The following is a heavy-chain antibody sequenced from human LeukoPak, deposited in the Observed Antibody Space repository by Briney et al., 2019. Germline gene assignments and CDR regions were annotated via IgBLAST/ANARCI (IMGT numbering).Heavy chain of an antibody. CDR2: ISGSGGST. D-gene: IGHD4-11*01. CDR3: AKATVASSSSNWFDP. V-gene: IGHV3-23*01. Sequence: PGGSLRLSCAASGFTFSSYAMSWVRQAPGRGLEWVSAISGSGGSTYYADSVKGRFTISRDNSKNTLYLQMNSLRAEDTAVYYCAKATVASSSSNWFDPWGQGTLVTVSS. CDR1: GFTFSSYA. J-gene: IGHJ5*02.